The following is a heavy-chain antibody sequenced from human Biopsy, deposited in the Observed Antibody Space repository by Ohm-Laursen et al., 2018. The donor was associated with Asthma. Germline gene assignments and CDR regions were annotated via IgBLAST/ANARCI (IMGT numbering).Heavy chain of an antibody. Sequence: SLRLSCAAFGFTVSSNGMSWVRQPPPPPPPPPSVIYSGGGTFYADSVKGRVTISRDISKNTLSLQMNSLRAEDTAVYYCARAYGGNFFSGAFDIWGQGTMVTVSS. D-gene: IGHD4-23*01. CDR3: ARAYGGNFFSGAFDI. CDR1: GFTVSSNG. CDR2: IYSGGGT. V-gene: IGHV3-53*01. J-gene: IGHJ3*02.